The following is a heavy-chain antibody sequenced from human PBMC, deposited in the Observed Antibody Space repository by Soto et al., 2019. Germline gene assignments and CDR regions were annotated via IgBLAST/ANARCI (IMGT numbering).Heavy chain of an antibody. CDR3: ATELGENPASPLDA. D-gene: IGHD3-10*01. CDR2: IIPLFGTA. J-gene: IGHJ5*02. V-gene: IGHV1-69*01. Sequence: QVQLVQSGADVKKPGSSVKFSCQASGVTFSSETLGWVRQAPGQGLEWVGGIIPLFGTASYAQKFQGRVTITADESTSTVYMELSSLRSDDTAVYFCATELGENPASPLDAWGQGTLVTVSS. CDR1: GVTFSSET.